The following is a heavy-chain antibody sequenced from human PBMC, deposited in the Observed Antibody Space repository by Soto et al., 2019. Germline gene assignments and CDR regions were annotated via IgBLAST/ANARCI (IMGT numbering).Heavy chain of an antibody. CDR1: GYTFTGYA. J-gene: IGHJ4*02. D-gene: IGHD6-19*01. Sequence: GASVKVSCKASGYTFTGYAMHWVHQAPGQRLEWMGWINAGNGNTKYSQKFQGRVTITRDTSASTAYMELSSLRSEDTAVYDCARAVAVAADFDYWGQGTLVTVSS. CDR3: ARAVAVAADFDY. CDR2: INAGNGNT. V-gene: IGHV1-3*01.